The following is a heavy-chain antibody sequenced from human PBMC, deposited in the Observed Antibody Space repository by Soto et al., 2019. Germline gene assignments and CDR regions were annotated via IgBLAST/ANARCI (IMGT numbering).Heavy chain of an antibody. CDR2: IWYDGSGQ. CDR3: AKDGVSRKYYGDSLQV. J-gene: IGHJ6*02. CDR1: GFTFSNYG. V-gene: IGHV3-33*03. Sequence: QVQLVESGGGLVQPGRSLRLSCVVSGFTFSNYGMHWVRQAPGKGLEWVADIWYDGSGQRYAGSVQGRFTISRDNSKKTLYLQINSLRVDDTAVYYYAKDGVSRKYYGDSLQVWGQGTTVTVSS. D-gene: IGHD4-17*01.